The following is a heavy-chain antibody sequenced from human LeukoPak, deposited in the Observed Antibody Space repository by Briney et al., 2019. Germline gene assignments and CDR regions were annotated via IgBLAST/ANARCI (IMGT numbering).Heavy chain of an antibody. CDR2: MNPNNGNT. J-gene: IGHJ6*02. CDR3: ARGFYYYGLDV. CDR1: GYTFTRYD. Sequence: EASVKVSCKASGYTFTRYDINWVRQAPGQGLEWLGWMNPNNGNTGYAQKLQGRVTMTRSTSIDTAYMELNTLTSDDTAAYYCARGFYYYGLDVWGQGTTVTVSS. V-gene: IGHV1-8*01.